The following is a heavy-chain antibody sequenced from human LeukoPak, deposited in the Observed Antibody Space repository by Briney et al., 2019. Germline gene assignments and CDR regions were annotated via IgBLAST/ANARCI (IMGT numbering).Heavy chain of an antibody. Sequence: SGGSLRLSCAASGFTFSSYAMSWVRQAPGKGLEWVSSISRTTSFKYYADSLKGRFTISRDNIKNSLYLQMNSLRAEDTAVYYCVRGVIVGDVWGQGTTVTVSS. J-gene: IGHJ6*02. D-gene: IGHD1-26*01. CDR3: VRGVIVGDV. CDR2: ISRTTSFK. V-gene: IGHV3-21*04. CDR1: GFTFSSYA.